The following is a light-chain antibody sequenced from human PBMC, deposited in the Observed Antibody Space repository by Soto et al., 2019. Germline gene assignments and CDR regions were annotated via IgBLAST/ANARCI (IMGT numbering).Light chain of an antibody. V-gene: IGLV2-23*02. J-gene: IGLJ2*01. Sequence: QSALTQPASVSGSPGQSITISCTGTSSDVGSYNLVSWYQQHPGKAPKLMIYEVSERPSGVSNRFSGSKSGNTASLTISGLQVEDEADYHCCSYAGSSTLVFGGGTKLTVL. CDR2: EVS. CDR1: SSDVGSYNL. CDR3: CSYAGSSTLV.